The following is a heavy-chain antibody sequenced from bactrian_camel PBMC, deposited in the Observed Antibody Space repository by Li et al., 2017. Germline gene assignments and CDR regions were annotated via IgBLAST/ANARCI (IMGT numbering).Heavy chain of an antibody. J-gene: IGHJ4*01. CDR3: AQDRVISAPARNFNTTLLKSLVNQGDY. CDR2: IDTDGRT. V-gene: IGHV3S1*01. CDR1: GDSISRYC. Sequence: QVQLEESGGGSVQVGGPLRLSCVASGDSISRYCMGWFRQIPDKAREGVATIDTDGRTDYIDSVKGRFTISRDDYQSTVYLQLDSLKIEDTAIYYCAQDRVISAPARNFNTTLLKSLVNQGDYRGQGTQVTVS.